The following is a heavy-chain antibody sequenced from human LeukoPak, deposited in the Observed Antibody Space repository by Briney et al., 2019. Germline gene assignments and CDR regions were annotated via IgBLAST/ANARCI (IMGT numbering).Heavy chain of an antibody. Sequence: PSETLSLTCTVSGVSISSGGYYWSWIRQHPGKGLEWIGYIYYSGSTYYNPSLKSRVIISVDTSKNQFSLELSSVTAADTAVYYCARRTSVLGMDVWGQGTTVTVSS. D-gene: IGHD2-2*01. CDR3: ARRTSVLGMDV. CDR2: IYYSGST. V-gene: IGHV4-31*03. J-gene: IGHJ6*02. CDR1: GVSISSGGYY.